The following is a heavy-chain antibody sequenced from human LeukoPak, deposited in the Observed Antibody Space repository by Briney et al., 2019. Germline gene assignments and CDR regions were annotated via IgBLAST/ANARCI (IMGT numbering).Heavy chain of an antibody. CDR3: AGDYNYYFDY. V-gene: IGHV3-33*08. J-gene: IGHJ4*02. CDR1: GFTFSSYV. Sequence: GRSLRLSCAASGFTFSSYVMHWVRQAPGKGLEWVAVIWYDGSTEYYADSVKGRFTISRDSSRNTLYLQMNSLRAEDTAVYYCAGDYNYYFDYWGQGTLVTVSS. CDR2: IWYDGSTE. D-gene: IGHD5-24*01.